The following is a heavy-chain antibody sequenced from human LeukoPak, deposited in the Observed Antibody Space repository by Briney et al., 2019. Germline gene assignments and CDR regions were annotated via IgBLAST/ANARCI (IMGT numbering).Heavy chain of an antibody. Sequence: PGGSLGLSCAASGFTFSSYWMSWVRQAPGKGLEWVANIKQDGSEKYYVDSVKGRFTISRDNAKNSLYLQMNSLRAEDTAVYYCARDSTRGRDGYNFGYWGQGTLVTVSS. D-gene: IGHD5-24*01. CDR1: GFTFSSYW. CDR3: ARDSTRGRDGYNFGY. CDR2: IKQDGSEK. V-gene: IGHV3-7*01. J-gene: IGHJ4*02.